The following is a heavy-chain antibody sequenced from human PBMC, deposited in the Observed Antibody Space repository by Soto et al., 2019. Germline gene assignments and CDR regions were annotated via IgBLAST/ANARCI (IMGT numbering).Heavy chain of an antibody. CDR2: ISYDGSNK. Sequence: PGGSLRFSCAASGFTFSSYGMHWVRQAPGKGLEWVAVISYDGSNKYYADSVKGRFTISRDNSKNTLYLQMNSLRAEDTAVYYCARDEGPGGAMEPGGWFDPWGQGTLVTVSS. D-gene: IGHD3-16*01. V-gene: IGHV3-30*03. CDR3: ARDEGPGGAMEPGGWFDP. CDR1: GFTFSSYG. J-gene: IGHJ5*02.